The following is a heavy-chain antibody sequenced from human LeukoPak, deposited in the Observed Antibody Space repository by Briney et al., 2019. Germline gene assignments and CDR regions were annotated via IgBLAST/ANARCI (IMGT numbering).Heavy chain of an antibody. CDR3: ARSFRAECSSTSCYRSHYYYMDV. CDR2: IYYSGST. Sequence: SETLSLTCTVSGGSISSYYWSWIRQPPGKGLEWIGYIYYSGSTNYNPSLKSRVTISVDTSKNQFSLKLSSVTAADTAVYYCARSFRAECSSTSCYRSHYYYMDVWGKGTTVTVSS. V-gene: IGHV4-59*12. J-gene: IGHJ6*03. CDR1: GGSISSYY. D-gene: IGHD2-2*01.